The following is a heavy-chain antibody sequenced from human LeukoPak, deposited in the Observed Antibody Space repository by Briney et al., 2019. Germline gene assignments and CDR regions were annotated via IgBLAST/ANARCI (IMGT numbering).Heavy chain of an antibody. V-gene: IGHV4-34*01. Sequence: SETLSLTCAVYGGSFSGYYWSWIRQPPGKGLEWIGEINHSGSTNYNPSPKSRVTISVDTSKNQFSLKLSSVTAADTAVYYCARRFVVVPAARKVAWFDPWGQGTLVTVSS. J-gene: IGHJ5*02. CDR2: INHSGST. D-gene: IGHD2-2*01. CDR1: GGSFSGYY. CDR3: ARRFVVVPAARKVAWFDP.